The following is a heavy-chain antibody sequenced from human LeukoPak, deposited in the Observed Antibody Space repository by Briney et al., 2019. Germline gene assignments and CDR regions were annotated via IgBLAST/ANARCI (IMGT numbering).Heavy chain of an antibody. Sequence: GGSLRFSCAASGFTFSSYSMNWVRQAPGKGLEWVSYISSSSSTIYYADSVKGRFTISRDNAKNSLYLQMNSLRAEDTAVYYCARDALAAPFDYWGQGTLVTVSS. D-gene: IGHD6-13*01. CDR1: GFTFSSYS. CDR3: ARDALAAPFDY. CDR2: ISSSSSTI. V-gene: IGHV3-48*01. J-gene: IGHJ4*02.